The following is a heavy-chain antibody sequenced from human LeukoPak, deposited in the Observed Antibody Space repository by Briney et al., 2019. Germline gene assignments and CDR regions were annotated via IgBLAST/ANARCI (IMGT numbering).Heavy chain of an antibody. Sequence: PGGSLRLSCAASGFTVSSNYMSWVRQAPGKGLEGVSPIYSGGSTYYEYSVKGRCTISSANSKNTLYLHMKILRPEDTAVYYCARVQRDGYNRGFDYWGQGTLVTVSS. CDR2: IYSGGST. CDR1: GFTVSSNY. D-gene: IGHD5-24*01. CDR3: ARVQRDGYNRGFDY. V-gene: IGHV3-53*01. J-gene: IGHJ4*02.